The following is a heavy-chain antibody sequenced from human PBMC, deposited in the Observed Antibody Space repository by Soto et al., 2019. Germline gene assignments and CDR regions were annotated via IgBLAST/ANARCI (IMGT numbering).Heavy chain of an antibody. CDR1: GFTFSSYA. CDR2: ISGSGGST. J-gene: IGHJ4*02. D-gene: IGHD3-3*01. V-gene: IGHV3-23*01. Sequence: GGSLRLSCAASGFTFSSYAMSWVRQAPGKGLEWVSAISGSGGSTYYADSVKGRFTISRVNSKNTLYLQMNSLRAEDTAVYYCAKGQNFPPRKITIFGVVPYYFDYWGQGTLVTVSS. CDR3: AKGQNFPPRKITIFGVVPYYFDY.